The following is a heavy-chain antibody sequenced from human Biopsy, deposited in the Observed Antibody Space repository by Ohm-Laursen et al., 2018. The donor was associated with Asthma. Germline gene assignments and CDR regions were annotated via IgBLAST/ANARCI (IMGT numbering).Heavy chain of an antibody. D-gene: IGHD6-13*01. CDR1: SGSGGYMRSGNYY. V-gene: IGHV4-39*01. J-gene: IGHJ6*02. Sequence: SETLSLTCSLSSGSGGYMRSGNYYWGWIRQPPGKGLEWIGSIYYSGITYYNPSLETRVTLSADTSKNQFSLKLTPASAADTAVYYCVRGSSSWHHGPFHYYYGLDVWGQGTTATVSS. CDR3: VRGSSSWHHGPFHYYYGLDV. CDR2: IYYSGIT.